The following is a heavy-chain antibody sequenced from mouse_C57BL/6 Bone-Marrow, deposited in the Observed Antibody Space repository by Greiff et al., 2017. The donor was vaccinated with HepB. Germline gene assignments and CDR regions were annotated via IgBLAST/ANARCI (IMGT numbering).Heavy chain of an antibody. Sequence: VQLQQPGAELVKPGASVKLSCKASGYTFTSYWMQWVKQRPGQGLEWIGEIDPSDSYTNYNQKLKGKATLTVDTSSSTAYMQLSSLTSEDSAVYYCARIYYYGSSYGFDVWGTGTTVTVSS. D-gene: IGHD1-1*01. CDR2: IDPSDSYT. J-gene: IGHJ1*03. V-gene: IGHV1-50*01. CDR1: GYTFTSYW. CDR3: ARIYYYGSSYGFDV.